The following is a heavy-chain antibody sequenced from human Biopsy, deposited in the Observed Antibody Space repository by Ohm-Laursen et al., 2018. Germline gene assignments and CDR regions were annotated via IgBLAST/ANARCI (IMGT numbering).Heavy chain of an antibody. V-gene: IGHV1-18*01. CDR3: ARVTLPLYLDY. Sequence: EASVKVSCKASGYSFTSYGISWARQAPGEGLEWMGRISGYNGNTNYAQKFQGRVTMTADTSTSTVYMEVRGLRSDDTAVYYCARVTLPLYLDYWGQGTRVSVSS. CDR1: GYSFTSYG. D-gene: IGHD5/OR15-5a*01. CDR2: ISGYNGNT. J-gene: IGHJ4*02.